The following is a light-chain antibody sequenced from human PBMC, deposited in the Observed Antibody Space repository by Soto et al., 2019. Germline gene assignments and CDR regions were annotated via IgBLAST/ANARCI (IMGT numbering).Light chain of an antibody. CDR3: QQRSNWPPP. CDR2: LAS. CDR1: QAVNTR. V-gene: IGKV3-11*01. J-gene: IGKJ3*01. Sequence: EIVLTQSPATLSSFPGDRVTLSCRASQAVNTRLAWYQHKPGQAPRLLIYLASNRAAGVPARFSGSGSGTDLTLTISSLQPEDFAVYYCQQRSNWPPPFGPGTKVDIK.